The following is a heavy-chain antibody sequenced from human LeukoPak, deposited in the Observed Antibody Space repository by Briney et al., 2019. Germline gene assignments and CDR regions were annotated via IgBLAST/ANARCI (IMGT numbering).Heavy chain of an antibody. D-gene: IGHD3-3*01. CDR1: GFTFSSYA. Sequence: GGSLRLSCAASGFTFSSYAMHWVRQAPGKGLEWVAFISYDGSNKYYADSVKGRFTISRDNAKNSLYLQMNSLRAEDTAVYYCARDPQDDFWSAAGSYWGQGTLVTVSS. CDR2: ISYDGSNK. CDR3: ARDPQDDFWSAAGSY. J-gene: IGHJ4*02. V-gene: IGHV3-30*04.